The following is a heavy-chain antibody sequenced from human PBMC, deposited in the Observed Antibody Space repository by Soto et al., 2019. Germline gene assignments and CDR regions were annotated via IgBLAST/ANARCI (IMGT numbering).Heavy chain of an antibody. J-gene: IGHJ5*02. CDR1: GFIFNTHS. D-gene: IGHD2-15*01. CDR3: ARNSGGYSSS. V-gene: IGHV3-21*01. Sequence: ESGGGLVKPGGSLRLSCAASGFIFNTHSMDWVRQAPGGGLEWVASISSTSGYIYYAESLKGRFTISRDNSKNSLYLQMNSLRAEDTAVYYCARNSGGYSSSWGQGTLVTVSS. CDR2: ISSTSGYI.